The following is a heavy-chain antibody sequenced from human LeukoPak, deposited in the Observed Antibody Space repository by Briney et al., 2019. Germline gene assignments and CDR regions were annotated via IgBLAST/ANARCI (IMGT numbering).Heavy chain of an antibody. CDR1: GGSFSGYY. CDR2: INHSGNT. D-gene: IGHD3-10*01. Sequence: SETLSLTRAVYGGSFSGYYWSWIRQPPGKGLEWIGEINHSGNTYYNPSLKSRVTISVDTSKNQFSLKLSSVTAADTAVYYCARRGSGSYRIWGQGTMVTVSS. CDR3: ARRGSGSYRI. J-gene: IGHJ3*02. V-gene: IGHV4-34*01.